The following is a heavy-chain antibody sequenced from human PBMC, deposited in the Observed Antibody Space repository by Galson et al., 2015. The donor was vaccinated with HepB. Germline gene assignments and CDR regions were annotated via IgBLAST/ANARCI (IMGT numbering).Heavy chain of an antibody. CDR3: AKVEGYLMSLEWLPLGPRWFDP. V-gene: IGHV3-23*01. J-gene: IGHJ5*02. Sequence: LRLSCAASGFTFSSYAMSWVRQAPGKGLEWVSAISGSGGSTYYADSVKGRFTISRDNSKNTLYLQMNSLRAEDTAVYYCAKVEGYLMSLEWLPLGPRWFDPWGQGTLVTVSS. D-gene: IGHD3-3*01. CDR1: GFTFSSYA. CDR2: ISGSGGST.